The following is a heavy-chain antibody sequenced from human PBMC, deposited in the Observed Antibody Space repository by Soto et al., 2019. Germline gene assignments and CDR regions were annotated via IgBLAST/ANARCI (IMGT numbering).Heavy chain of an antibody. D-gene: IGHD1-7*01. CDR1: GGSISSGGYY. CDR3: ARGELRGYNWFDP. CDR2: IYYSGST. Sequence: QVQLQESGPGLVKPSQTLSLTCTVSGGSISSGGYYWSWIRQHPGKGLEWIGYIYYSGSTYYNPSLQSRVTISVDTSKNQFSLKLSSVTAADTAVYYCARGELRGYNWFDPWGQGTLVTVSS. J-gene: IGHJ5*02. V-gene: IGHV4-31*03.